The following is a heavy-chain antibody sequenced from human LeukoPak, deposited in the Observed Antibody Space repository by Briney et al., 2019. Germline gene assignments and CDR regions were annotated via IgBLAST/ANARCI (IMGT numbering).Heavy chain of an antibody. J-gene: IGHJ4*02. CDR2: ISSSGSTI. Sequence: GGSLRLSCAASGFTFNSYEMNWVRQAPGKGLEWVSYISSSGSTIYYADSVKGRFTISRDNAKNSLYLQMNSLRAEDTAVYYCARDGVTGTTGDYWGQGTLVTVSS. V-gene: IGHV3-48*03. CDR3: ARDGVTGTTGDY. CDR1: GFTFNSYE. D-gene: IGHD1-20*01.